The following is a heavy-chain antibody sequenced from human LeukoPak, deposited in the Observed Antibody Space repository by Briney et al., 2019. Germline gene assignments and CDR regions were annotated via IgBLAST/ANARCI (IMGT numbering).Heavy chain of an antibody. CDR2: IYPGDSDT. J-gene: IGHJ4*02. V-gene: IGHV5-51*01. Sequence: GESLKISCKGSGYSFTSYWIGWVRQMPGKGLEWMGIIYPGDSDTRYSPSFQGQVTISDDTSISTAYLQWSSLKASDTAMYYCARPYCSGGSCYPAEYYFDYWGQGTLVTVSS. CDR3: ARPYCSGGSCYPAEYYFDY. CDR1: GYSFTSYW. D-gene: IGHD2-15*01.